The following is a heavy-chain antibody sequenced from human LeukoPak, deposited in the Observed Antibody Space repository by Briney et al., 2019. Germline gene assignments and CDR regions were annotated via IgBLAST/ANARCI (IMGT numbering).Heavy chain of an antibody. V-gene: IGHV4-4*07. CDR2: IYTSGST. D-gene: IGHD1-1*01. Sequence: SETLSLTCTVSGGSISSYYWSWIRQPAGKGLEWIGRIYTSGSTNYNPSLKSRVTMSVDTSKNQFSLKLSSVTAADTAVYYCARVAERGAAVGSIYGMDVWGQGTTGTVSS. CDR3: ARVAERGAAVGSIYGMDV. CDR1: GGSISSYY. J-gene: IGHJ6*02.